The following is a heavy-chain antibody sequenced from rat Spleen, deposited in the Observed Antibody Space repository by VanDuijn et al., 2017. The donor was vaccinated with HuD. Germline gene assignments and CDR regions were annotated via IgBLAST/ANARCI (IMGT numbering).Heavy chain of an antibody. J-gene: IGHJ2*01. CDR2: IWSGGNT. V-gene: IGHV2-32*01. CDR1: GFSLPSYH. Sequence: QVQLKESGPGLMQPSQTLSLTCFVSGFSLPSYHVHWVRQSPGKGLEWMAVIWSGGNTDYNSALKSRLSISRDTSKSQVFLKMNSLQTEDTAMYFCARSSRDWGQGVMVTVSS. CDR3: ARSSRD.